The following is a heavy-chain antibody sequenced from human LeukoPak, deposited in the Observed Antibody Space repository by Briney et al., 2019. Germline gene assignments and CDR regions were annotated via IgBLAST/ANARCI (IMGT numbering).Heavy chain of an antibody. V-gene: IGHV4-59*01. CDR1: GGSTSCSI. J-gene: IGHJ4*02. CDR3: ARDRSGDGWRYFDY. Sequence: SDTLFFTCAAPGGSTSCSIGCLSRQPPGRGVGWVGYNSYDGGTRYNPSLQSRVTISADKSKNTSYLQWSSLTAADTAVYSCARDRSGDGWRYFDYWGQGTLVTVSS. CDR2: NSYDGGT. D-gene: IGHD5-24*01.